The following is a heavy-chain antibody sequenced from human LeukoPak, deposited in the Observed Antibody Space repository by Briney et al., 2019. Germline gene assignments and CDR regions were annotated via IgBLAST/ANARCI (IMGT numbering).Heavy chain of an antibody. CDR1: GYTFTSYG. J-gene: IGHJ4*02. CDR3: ARDAPWCSGGSCYPDY. Sequence: ASVRVSCKASGYTFTSYGISWVRQAPGQGLEWMGWISAYNGNTNYAQKLQGRVTMTTDTSTSTAYMELRSLRSDDTAVYYCARDAPWCSGGSCYPDYWGQGTLVTVSS. V-gene: IGHV1-18*04. D-gene: IGHD2-15*01. CDR2: ISAYNGNT.